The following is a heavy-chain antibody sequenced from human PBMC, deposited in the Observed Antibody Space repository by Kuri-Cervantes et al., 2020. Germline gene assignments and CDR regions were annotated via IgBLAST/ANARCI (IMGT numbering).Heavy chain of an antibody. D-gene: IGHD3-22*01. CDR3: ARGRKRYYYDSSGYYDY. V-gene: IGHV4-34*01. CDR2: INHSGST. Sequence: SETLSLTCAVYGGSFSGYYWSWIRQPPGKGPEWIGEINHSGSTNYNPSLKSRVTISVDTSKNQFSLKLSSVTAADTAVYSCARGRKRYYYDSSGYYDYWGQGTLVTDSS. J-gene: IGHJ4*02. CDR1: GGSFSGYY.